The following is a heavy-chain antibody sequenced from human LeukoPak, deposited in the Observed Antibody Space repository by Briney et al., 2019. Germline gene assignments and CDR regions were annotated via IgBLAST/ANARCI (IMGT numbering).Heavy chain of an antibody. J-gene: IGHJ6*02. CDR2: INHSGST. V-gene: IGHV4-34*01. Sequence: PSETLSLTCAVYGGSFSGYYWSWIRQPPGKGLEWSGQINHSGSTNYNPSLKSRVTISVDTSKNQFSLKLSSVTAADTAVYYCARVGIAAAGYYYYDMDVWGQGTTVTVSS. CDR1: GGSFSGYY. CDR3: ARVGIAAAGYYYYDMDV. D-gene: IGHD6-13*01.